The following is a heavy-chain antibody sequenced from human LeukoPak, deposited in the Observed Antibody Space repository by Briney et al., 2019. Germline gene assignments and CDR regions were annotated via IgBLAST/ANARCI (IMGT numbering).Heavy chain of an antibody. J-gene: IGHJ4*02. CDR2: IIPIFGTA. CDR3: AGTSSGWYQPSFDY. CDR1: RGTFSSYA. V-gene: IGHV1-69*05. D-gene: IGHD6-19*01. Sequence: GASVKVSCKASRGTFSSYAISWVRQAPGQGLEWMGGIIPIFGTANYAQKFQGRVTITTDESTSTAYMELSSLRSEDTAVYYCAGTSSGWYQPSFDYWGQGTLVTVSS.